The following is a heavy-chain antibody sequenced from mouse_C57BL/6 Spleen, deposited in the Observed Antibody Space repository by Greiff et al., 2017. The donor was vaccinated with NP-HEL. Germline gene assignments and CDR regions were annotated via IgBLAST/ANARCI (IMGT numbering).Heavy chain of an antibody. D-gene: IGHD1-1*01. J-gene: IGHJ1*03. V-gene: IGHV1-69*01. Sequence: VQLQQPGAELVMPGASVKLSCKASGYTFTSYWMHWVKQRPGQGLEWIGEIDPSDSYTNYNQKFKGKSTLTVDKSSSTAYMQLSSLTSEDSAVYYCARGGGSSPWYFDVWGTGTTVTVSS. CDR3: ARGGGSSPWYFDV. CDR2: IDPSDSYT. CDR1: GYTFTSYW.